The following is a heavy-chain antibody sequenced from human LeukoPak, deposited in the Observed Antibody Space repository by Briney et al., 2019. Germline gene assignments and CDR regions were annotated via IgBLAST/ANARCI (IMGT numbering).Heavy chain of an antibody. Sequence: PGRSLRLSCAASGFTFSSYGMHWVRQAPGKGLEWVAVISYDGSNKYYADSVKGRFTISRDNSKNTLYLQMNSLRAEDTAVYYCARALAVAGPFDYWGQGTLVTVSS. CDR3: ARALAVAGPFDY. J-gene: IGHJ4*02. V-gene: IGHV3-30*03. CDR1: GFTFSSYG. D-gene: IGHD6-19*01. CDR2: ISYDGSNK.